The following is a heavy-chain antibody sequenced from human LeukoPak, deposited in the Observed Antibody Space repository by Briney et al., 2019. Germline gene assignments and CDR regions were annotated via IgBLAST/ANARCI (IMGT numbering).Heavy chain of an antibody. Sequence: GGSLRLSCAASGFTFSSYGTHWVRQAPGKGLEWVAVIWYDGSNKYYADSVKGRFTISRDNSKNTLYLQMNSLRAEDTAVYYCAGDSMVVVVPAAIDYWGQGTLVTVSS. CDR3: AGDSMVVVVPAAIDY. V-gene: IGHV3-33*01. J-gene: IGHJ4*02. CDR1: GFTFSSYG. D-gene: IGHD2-2*01. CDR2: IWYDGSNK.